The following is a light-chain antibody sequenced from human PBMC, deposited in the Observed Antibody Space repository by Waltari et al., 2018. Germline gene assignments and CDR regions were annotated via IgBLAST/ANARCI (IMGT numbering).Light chain of an antibody. J-gene: IGLJ3*02. CDR1: SGHSSNI. V-gene: IGLV4-69*01. Sequence: QLVLTQSPSASVSLGASVKLTCTLSSGHSSNIIARLQQQPGKGPRYLMKVNSDGSHRKGDEIPDRFSGSSSGAERYLTISSLQSEDEADYYCETGGHGTWVFGGGTKLTVL. CDR2: VNSDGSH. CDR3: ETGGHGTWV.